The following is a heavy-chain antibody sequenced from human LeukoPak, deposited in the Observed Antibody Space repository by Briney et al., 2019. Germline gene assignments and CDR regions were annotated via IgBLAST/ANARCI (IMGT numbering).Heavy chain of an antibody. CDR3: ARGGGYCSGGSCYEFDY. Sequence: ASVKVSCKASGYTFTSFGISWVRQAPGQGLEWMGWISAYNGDTNYAQKLQGRVTMTTDTSTSTAYMELRSLRSDDAAVYYCARGGGYCSGGSCYEFDYWGQGTLVTVSS. J-gene: IGHJ4*02. CDR2: ISAYNGDT. D-gene: IGHD2-15*01. V-gene: IGHV1-18*01. CDR1: GYTFTSFG.